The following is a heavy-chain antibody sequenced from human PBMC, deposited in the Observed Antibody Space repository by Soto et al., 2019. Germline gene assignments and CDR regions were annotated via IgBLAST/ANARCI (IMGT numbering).Heavy chain of an antibody. CDR2: IYYSGST. CDR3: ARDREYYDILTGYPGWNWFDP. V-gene: IGHV4-61*01. CDR1: GGSVSSGSYY. D-gene: IGHD3-9*01. Sequence: SETLSLTCTVSGGSVSSGSYYWSWIRQPPGKGLEWIGYIYYSGSTNYNPSLKSRVTISVDTSKNQFSLKLSSVTAADTAVYYCARDREYYDILTGYPGWNWFDPWGQGTLVTVS. J-gene: IGHJ5*02.